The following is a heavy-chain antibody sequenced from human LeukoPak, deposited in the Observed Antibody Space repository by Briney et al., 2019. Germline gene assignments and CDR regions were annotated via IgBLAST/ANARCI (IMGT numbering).Heavy chain of an antibody. CDR2: ISAYNGNA. Sequence: GASVKVSCKASGYTFTSYGISWVRQAPGQGLEWMGWISAYNGNANYAQKLQGRVTLTTDTSTSTAYMELRSLRSDDTAVYYCARDVSPPYYDSSGSFDYWGQGTLVTVSS. CDR1: GYTFTSYG. D-gene: IGHD3-22*01. V-gene: IGHV1-18*01. CDR3: ARDVSPPYYDSSGSFDY. J-gene: IGHJ4*02.